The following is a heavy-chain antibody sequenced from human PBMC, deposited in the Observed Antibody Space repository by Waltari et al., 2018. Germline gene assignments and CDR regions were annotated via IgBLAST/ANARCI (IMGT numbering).Heavy chain of an antibody. V-gene: IGHV1-46*01. CDR3: ARGRGTLGQLLVTY. CDR2: IDPDGGGT. CDR1: GYPFTNYY. J-gene: IGHJ4*02. Sequence: QVQLVQSGADVERPGASVRISCKASGYPFTNYYVHWLRQAPGRGFGWLGIIDPDGGGTTYAPKFRDRLSLTRDTSTSVLYMALDNLNSDDSAIYFCARGRGTLGQLLVTYWGQGTQVLVSS. D-gene: IGHD6-13*01.